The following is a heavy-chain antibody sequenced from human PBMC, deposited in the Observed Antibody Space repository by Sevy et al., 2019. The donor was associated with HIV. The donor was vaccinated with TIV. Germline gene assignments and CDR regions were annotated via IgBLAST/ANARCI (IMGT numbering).Heavy chain of an antibody. CDR3: ATHASDYDSTGYLERDAFDI. CDR2: IYAGGSI. Sequence: GGSLRLSCAASGFTVSSNYMSWVRQAPGKGLEWVSVIYAGGSIYYADSVKGRFTISRDNSKNTLYLQMNSLRAEDTAVYYCATHASDYDSTGYLERDAFDIWGQWTMVTVSS. D-gene: IGHD3-22*01. J-gene: IGHJ3*02. CDR1: GFTVSSNY. V-gene: IGHV3-53*01.